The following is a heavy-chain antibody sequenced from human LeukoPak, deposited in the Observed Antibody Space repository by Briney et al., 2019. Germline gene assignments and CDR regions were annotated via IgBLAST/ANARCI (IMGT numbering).Heavy chain of an antibody. V-gene: IGHV3-23*01. CDR2: LSGSGTST. J-gene: IGHJ4*02. Sequence: GGSLRLSCPASGFTFSSYAMCWVRQAPGKGLEWVSVLSGSGTSTYYAVSVKGRFTISRDNFKNTLYLQMNSLRAEDTAVYYCAKLPTYYYDSSGYYHIDYWGQGTLVTVSS. D-gene: IGHD3-22*01. CDR3: AKLPTYYYDSSGYYHIDY. CDR1: GFTFSSYA.